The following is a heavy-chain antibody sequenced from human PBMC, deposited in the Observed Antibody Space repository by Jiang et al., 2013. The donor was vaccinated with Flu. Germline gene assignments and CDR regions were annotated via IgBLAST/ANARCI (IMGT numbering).Heavy chain of an antibody. CDR3: ARDLTVMVNRGFQEDAFDI. CDR1: GDSVSRNSAA. D-gene: IGHD3-22*01. J-gene: IGHJ3*02. Sequence: QTLSLTCAISGDSVSRNSAAWNWIRQSPSRGLEWLGRTYYRSKWYHDYAASVISRISINPDTSKNQFSLQLNFLTPEDTAVYYCARDLTVMVNRGFQEDAFDIWGQGTMVIVSS. CDR2: TYYRSKWYH. V-gene: IGHV6-1*01.